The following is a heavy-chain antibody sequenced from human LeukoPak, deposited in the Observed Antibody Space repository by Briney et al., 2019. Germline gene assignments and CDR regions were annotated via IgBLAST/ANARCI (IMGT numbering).Heavy chain of an antibody. V-gene: IGHV3-23*01. J-gene: IGHJ4*02. Sequence: GGSLRLSCAASGFTFSSYGMSWVRQAPGKGLEWVSAISGSGGSTYYADSVKGRFTISRDNSKNTLYLQMDSLRAEVTAVYYCAKGYYDSSGYYYLDYWGQGTLVTVSS. CDR1: GFTFSSYG. D-gene: IGHD3-22*01. CDR3: AKGYYDSSGYYYLDY. CDR2: ISGSGGST.